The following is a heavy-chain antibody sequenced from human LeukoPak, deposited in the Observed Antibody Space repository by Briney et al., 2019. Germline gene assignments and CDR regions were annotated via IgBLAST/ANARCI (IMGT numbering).Heavy chain of an antibody. V-gene: IGHV3-30*19. J-gene: IGHJ4*02. CDR2: ISYDGSNK. Sequence: GGSLRLSCAASGFTFSSYGMHWVRQAPGEGLEWVAVISYDGSNKYYADSVKGRFTISRDNSKNTLYLQMNSLRAEDTAVYYCARGITVTTMFFDYWGQGTLVTVSS. CDR3: ARGITVTTMFFDY. CDR1: GFTFSSYG. D-gene: IGHD4-11*01.